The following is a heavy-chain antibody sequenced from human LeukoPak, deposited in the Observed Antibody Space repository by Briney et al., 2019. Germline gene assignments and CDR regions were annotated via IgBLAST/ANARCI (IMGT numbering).Heavy chain of an antibody. CDR1: GFTFSSYE. CDR2: ISSSSSTI. CDR3: ARVHGAFDI. J-gene: IGHJ3*02. Sequence: GGSLRLSCAASGFTFSSYEMNWVRQAPGKGLEWVSYISSSSSTIYYADSVKGRFTISRDNAKNSLYLQMNSLRAEDTAVYYCARVHGAFDIWGQGTMVTVSS. V-gene: IGHV3-48*01.